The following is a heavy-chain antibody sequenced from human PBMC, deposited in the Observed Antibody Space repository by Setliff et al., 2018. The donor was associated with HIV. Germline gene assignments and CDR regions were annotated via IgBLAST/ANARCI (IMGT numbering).Heavy chain of an antibody. D-gene: IGHD2-15*01. J-gene: IGHJ5*02. CDR2: IKYDGSDK. Sequence: GSLRLSCAASGFTFTDYWMSWVRQAPGRGLEWVANIKYDGSDKYYVGSVRGRFTISRDNAKSSLFLQMNNLRVEDSAVYYCARGGQYFGGAWGQGTLVTVSS. CDR1: GFTFTDYW. V-gene: IGHV3-7*05. CDR3: ARGGQYFGGA.